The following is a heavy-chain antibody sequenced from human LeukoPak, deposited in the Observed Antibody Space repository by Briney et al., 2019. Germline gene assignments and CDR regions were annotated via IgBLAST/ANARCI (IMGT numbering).Heavy chain of an antibody. Sequence: SETLSLTRTVSGGSISSSSLYWDWIRQPPGKGLEWIGTVYYSGSTYYNPSLKSRVTISVDTSKNQFSLRLSSVTAADTALYYCARNAGSLGAGAFDIWGQGTMVTVSS. J-gene: IGHJ3*02. CDR3: ARNAGSLGAGAFDI. D-gene: IGHD6-13*01. CDR1: GGSISSSSLY. V-gene: IGHV4-39*01. CDR2: VYYSGST.